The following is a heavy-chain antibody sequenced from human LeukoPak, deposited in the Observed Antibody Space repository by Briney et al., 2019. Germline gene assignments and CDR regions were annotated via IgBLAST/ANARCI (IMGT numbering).Heavy chain of an antibody. CDR2: ISCDGSNK. CDR1: GFTFSSYG. V-gene: IGHV3-30*18. D-gene: IGHD6-13*01. Sequence: GGSLRLSCAASGFTFSSYGMHWVRQAPGKGLEWVAVISCDGSNKYYADSVKGRFTISRDNSKNTLYLQMNSLRAEDTAVYYCAKVWEREAAAGPFDYWGQGTLVTVSS. CDR3: AKVWEREAAAGPFDY. J-gene: IGHJ4*02.